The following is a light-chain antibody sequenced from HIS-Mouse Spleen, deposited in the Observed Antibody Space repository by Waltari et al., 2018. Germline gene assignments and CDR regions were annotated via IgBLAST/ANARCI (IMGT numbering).Light chain of an antibody. J-gene: IGLJ2*01. CDR1: ALPKKY. V-gene: IGLV3-10*01. CDR3: YSTDSSGNHRV. Sequence: SYELTQPPSVSVSPGQTARITCSGDALPKKYAYWYQQKSGHAPVLVNYEDSKRPSGIPERLYGSSSGTMATLTISGAQVEDEADYYCYSTDSSGNHRVFGGGTKLTVL. CDR2: EDS.